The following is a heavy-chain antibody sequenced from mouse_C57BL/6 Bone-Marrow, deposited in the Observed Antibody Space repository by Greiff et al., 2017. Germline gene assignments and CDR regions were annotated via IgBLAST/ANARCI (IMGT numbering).Heavy chain of an antibody. J-gene: IGHJ4*01. CDR3: TRLLRYYAMDY. V-gene: IGHV1-15*01. CDR2: IDPETGGT. CDR1: GYTFTDYE. D-gene: IGHD1-1*01. Sequence: VQLQQSGAELVRPGASVTLSCKASGYTFTDYEMHWVKQTPVHGLEWIGAIDPETGGTAYNQKFKGTAILSADKSSSTAYMELRSLTSEDSAVYYCTRLLRYYAMDYWGQGTSVTVSS.